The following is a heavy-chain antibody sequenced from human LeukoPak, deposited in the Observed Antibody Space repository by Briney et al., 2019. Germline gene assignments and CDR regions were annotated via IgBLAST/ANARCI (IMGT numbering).Heavy chain of an antibody. J-gene: IGHJ3*02. CDR3: ARDTIFGVVDTGAFDI. CDR2: ISAYNGNT. V-gene: IGHV1-18*01. Sequence: ASVKVSCKASGYTFTSYGISWVRQAPGQGLEWMGWISAYNGNTNYAQKLQGRVTMTTDTSTSTAYMELRSLRSDDTAVYYCARDTIFGVVDTGAFDIWGQGTMVTVSS. D-gene: IGHD3-3*01. CDR1: GYTFTSYG.